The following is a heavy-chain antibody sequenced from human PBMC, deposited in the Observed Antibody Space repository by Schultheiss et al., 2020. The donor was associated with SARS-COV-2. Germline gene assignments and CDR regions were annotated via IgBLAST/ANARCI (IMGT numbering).Heavy chain of an antibody. CDR2: ISYDGNNK. J-gene: IGHJ4*02. CDR3: ARDELSSGWSFDY. V-gene: IGHV3-30-3*01. CDR1: GFTFSSYA. Sequence: GGSLRLSCSASGFTFSSYAMHWVRQAPGKGLEWVAIISYDGNNKYYADSVKGRFTISRDNSKNTLYLQMNSLRAEDTAVYYCARDELSSGWSFDYWGQGTLVTVSS. D-gene: IGHD6-19*01.